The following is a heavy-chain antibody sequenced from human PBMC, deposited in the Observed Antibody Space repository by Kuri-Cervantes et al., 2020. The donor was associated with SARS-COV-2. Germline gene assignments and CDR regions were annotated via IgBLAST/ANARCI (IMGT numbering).Heavy chain of an antibody. CDR2: ISYDGSNK. Sequence: GESLKISCAASGFTFSSYAMHWVRQAPGKGLEWVAVISYDGSNKYYADSVKGRFTISRDNAKNTLYLQMNSLRAEDTAVYYCARDAVELLWFRELSPYYYYYYMDVWGKGTTVTVSS. V-gene: IGHV3-30*07. D-gene: IGHD3-10*01. CDR1: GFTFSSYA. CDR3: ARDAVELLWFRELSPYYYYYYMDV. J-gene: IGHJ6*03.